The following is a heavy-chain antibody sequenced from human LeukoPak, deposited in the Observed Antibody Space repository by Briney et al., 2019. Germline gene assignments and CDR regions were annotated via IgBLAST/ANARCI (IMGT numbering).Heavy chain of an antibody. Sequence: GGSLRLSCAASGFTFSSYSMNWVRQAPGKGLEWVSSISSSSSYIYYADSVKGRFTISRDNSKNTLYLQMNSLRAEDTAVYYCAKGYYYDIAQVPYDAFDIWGQGQWSPSLQ. CDR2: ISSSSSYI. CDR3: AKGYYYDIAQVPYDAFDI. D-gene: IGHD3-22*01. CDR1: GFTFSSYS. V-gene: IGHV3-21*04. J-gene: IGHJ3*02.